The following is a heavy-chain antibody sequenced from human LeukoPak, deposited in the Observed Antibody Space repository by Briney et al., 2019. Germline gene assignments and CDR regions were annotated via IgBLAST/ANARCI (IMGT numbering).Heavy chain of an antibody. V-gene: IGHV5-51*01. D-gene: IGHD3-9*01. CDR1: GYSFTSYW. CDR3: AAMCFDWLCGFDY. J-gene: IGHJ4*02. CDR2: IYPGDSDT. Sequence: GESLKISCKGSGYSFTSYWIGWVRQMPGKGLEWMGIIYPGDSDTRYSPSFQGQVTISADKSISTAYLQWSSLKASDTAMYYCAAMCFDWLCGFDYWGQGTLVTVSS.